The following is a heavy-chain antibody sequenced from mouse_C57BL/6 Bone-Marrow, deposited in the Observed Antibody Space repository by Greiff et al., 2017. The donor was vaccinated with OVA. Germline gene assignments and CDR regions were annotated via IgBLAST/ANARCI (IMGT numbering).Heavy chain of an antibody. CDR3: TTDAYYFDY. Sequence: VQLQQSGAELVRPGASVKLYCTASGFTFTDYYMNWVKQRPEQGLEWIGRIDPEGGDTEYAAKFQGKATMTADTTSNTAYLQLSSLTYEDTAVYYCTTDAYYFDYWGQGTTLTVSS. J-gene: IGHJ2*01. V-gene: IGHV14-1*01. CDR1: GFTFTDYY. CDR2: IDPEGGDT.